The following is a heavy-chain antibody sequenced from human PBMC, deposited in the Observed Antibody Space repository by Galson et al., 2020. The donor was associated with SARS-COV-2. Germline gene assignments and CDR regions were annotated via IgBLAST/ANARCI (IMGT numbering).Heavy chain of an antibody. CDR2: IHHGRST. V-gene: IGHV4-4*02. Sequence: SKTLSLTCAVSGVSITSNNWWIWVRQAPGRGLEWIGEIHHGRSTNYNPSLKSRVTISIDTSKNQFSLRLNSVTAADTAVYVCARDPRAYDNALLYYGVDVWGQGTSVTVTS. J-gene: IGHJ6*02. CDR1: GVSITSNNW. CDR3: ARDPRAYDNALLYYGVDV. D-gene: IGHD3-16*01.